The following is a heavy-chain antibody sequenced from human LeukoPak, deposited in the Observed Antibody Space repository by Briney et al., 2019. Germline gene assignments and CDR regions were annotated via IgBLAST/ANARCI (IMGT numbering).Heavy chain of an antibody. D-gene: IGHD4/OR15-4a*01. J-gene: IGHJ5*02. CDR1: GFVFSNTD. CDR2: ISYDGSKR. V-gene: IGHV3-30*18. Sequence: PGGSLRLSCAVSGFVFSNTDMYWVRQAPGKGPDWVAFISYDGSKRYYGDSVRGRFTISRDNSRNTVYPQMNSLRPEDTAVYYCAKESPDYGDQRGGYSWFDPWGQGTPVTVSS. CDR3: AKESPDYGDQRGGYSWFDP.